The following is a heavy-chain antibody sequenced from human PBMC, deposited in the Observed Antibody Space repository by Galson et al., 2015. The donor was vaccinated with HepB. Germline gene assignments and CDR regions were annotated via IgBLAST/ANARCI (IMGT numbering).Heavy chain of an antibody. V-gene: IGHV6-1*01. D-gene: IGHD6-19*01. CDR1: GDSVSSNSAA. Sequence: CAISGDSVSSNSAAWNWIRQSPSRGLEWLGRTYFRSNWYNDYAVSVKSRITIDPDTSENQFSLHLMSVTPEDTAVYYCARAPEFSSGRPKYYHYYYGMDVWGQGTTVTVAS. J-gene: IGHJ6*02. CDR3: ARAPEFSSGRPKYYHYYYGMDV. CDR2: TYFRSNWYN.